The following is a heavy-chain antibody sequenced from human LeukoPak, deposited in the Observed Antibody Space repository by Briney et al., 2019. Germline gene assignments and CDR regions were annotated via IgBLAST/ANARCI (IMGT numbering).Heavy chain of an antibody. V-gene: IGHV1-58*02. Sequence: SVKVSCKASGFTFTSSAMQWGRQARGQRLEWIGWILVGSGKTNYAQKFKERVTITRERTTSTAYMELRRLRSEDTAVYYCAAFPNCTNGVCFDYWGQGTLVTVSS. D-gene: IGHD2-8*01. J-gene: IGHJ4*02. CDR3: AAFPNCTNGVCFDY. CDR2: ILVGSGKT. CDR1: GFTFTSSA.